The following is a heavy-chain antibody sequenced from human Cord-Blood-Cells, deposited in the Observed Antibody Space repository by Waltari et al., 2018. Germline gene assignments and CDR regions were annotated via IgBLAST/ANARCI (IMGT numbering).Heavy chain of an antibody. CDR2: IYHSGST. CDR1: GYSISSGYY. D-gene: IGHD3-3*01. J-gene: IGHJ3*02. V-gene: IGHV4-38-2*02. CDR3: ARDRDVWSGYYYQPDAFDI. Sequence: QVQLQESGPGLVKPSETLSLTCAVSGYSISSGYYWGWIRQPPGKGLEWIGSIYHSGSTYYNPSLKSRVTISVYTSKNQFSLKLSSVTAADTAVYYCARDRDVWSGYYYQPDAFDIWGQGTMVTVSS.